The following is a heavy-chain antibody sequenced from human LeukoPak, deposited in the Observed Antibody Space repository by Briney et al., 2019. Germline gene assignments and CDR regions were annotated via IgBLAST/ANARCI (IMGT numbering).Heavy chain of an antibody. CDR3: AKLYDSSGYYYGDY. V-gene: IGHV3-21*01. D-gene: IGHD3-22*01. CDR2: ISSNSDHI. J-gene: IGHJ4*02. CDR1: GFSFSSYS. Sequence: GGSLRLFCEASGFSFSSYSMNWLRQAPGKGLEWVASISSNSDHIFYADSMKGRFTISRDNSKNLLYLQMNSLRAEDTAVYYCAKLYDSSGYYYGDYWGQGTLVTVSS.